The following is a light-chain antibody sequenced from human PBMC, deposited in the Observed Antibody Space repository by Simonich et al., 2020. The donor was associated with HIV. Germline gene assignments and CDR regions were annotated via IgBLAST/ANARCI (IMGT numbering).Light chain of an antibody. CDR1: TGAVTSGYY. J-gene: IGLJ2*01. Sequence: QTVVTQEPSLTVSPGGTVTLTCASSTGAVTSGYYPNWFQQKPGQTPRALIYSKSNKHSLTPARFSGSLLGGKAALTLSGVQPEDDAEYYCLLYYSGAVVFGGGTKLTVL. CDR2: SKS. CDR3: LLYYSGAVV. V-gene: IGLV7-43*01.